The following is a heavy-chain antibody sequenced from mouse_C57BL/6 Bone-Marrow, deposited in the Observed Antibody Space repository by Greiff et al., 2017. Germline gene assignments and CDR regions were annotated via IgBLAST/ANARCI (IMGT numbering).Heavy chain of an antibody. Sequence: VQLKQPGAELVKPGASVKMSCKASGYTFTSYWITWVKQRPGQGLEWIGDIYPGSGSTNYNEKFKSKATLTVDTSSSTAYMQLSSLTSEDSAVYDCARAGYYSNLAYWGQGTLVTVSA. V-gene: IGHV1-55*01. J-gene: IGHJ3*01. CDR3: ARAGYYSNLAY. CDR1: GYTFTSYW. CDR2: IYPGSGST. D-gene: IGHD2-5*01.